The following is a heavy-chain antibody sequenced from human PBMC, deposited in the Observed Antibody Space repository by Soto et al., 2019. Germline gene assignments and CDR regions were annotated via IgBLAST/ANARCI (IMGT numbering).Heavy chain of an antibody. J-gene: IGHJ6*02. CDR2: IYPGDSDT. Sequence: GESLKISCKGSGYSFTSYWIGWVRQMPGKGLEWMGIIYPGDSDTRYSPSFQGQVTISADKSISTAYLQWSSLKASDTAMYYCARPSRYCGGDCQGPYYYYYGMDVWGQGTTVTVSS. V-gene: IGHV5-51*01. CDR1: GYSFTSYW. D-gene: IGHD2-21*02. CDR3: ARPSRYCGGDCQGPYYYYYGMDV.